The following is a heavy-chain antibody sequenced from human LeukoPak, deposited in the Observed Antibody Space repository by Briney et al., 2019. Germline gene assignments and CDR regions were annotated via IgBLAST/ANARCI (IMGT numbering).Heavy chain of an antibody. V-gene: IGHV3-49*03. J-gene: IGHJ4*02. D-gene: IGHD3-22*01. Sequence: PGGSLRLSCAASGFTFSDYYMSWIRQAPGKGLEWVGFIRSKAYGGTTEYAASVKGRFTISRDDSKSIAYLQMNSLKTEDTAVYYCNSGYYYGPFDYWGQGTLVTVSS. CDR1: GFTFSDYY. CDR3: NSGYYYGPFDY. CDR2: IRSKAYGGTT.